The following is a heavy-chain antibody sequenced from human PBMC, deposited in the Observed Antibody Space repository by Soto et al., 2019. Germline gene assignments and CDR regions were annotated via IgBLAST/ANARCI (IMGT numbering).Heavy chain of an antibody. CDR1: GGSVSSESYY. V-gene: IGHV4-61*01. D-gene: IGHD2-21*01. CDR2: VENSGST. J-gene: IGHJ5*02. CDR3: ARERGDSHWIDP. Sequence: LSLTCSVSGGSVSSESYYWSWIRQTPGKGLEWIGNVENSGSTKYNPSLKSRVTISVDTSKNQFSLKLSSVTGADTAVYYCARERGDSHWIDPWGQGTLVTVYS.